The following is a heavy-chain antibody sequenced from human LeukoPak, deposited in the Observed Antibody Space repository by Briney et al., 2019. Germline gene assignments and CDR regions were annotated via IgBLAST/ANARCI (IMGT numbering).Heavy chain of an antibody. V-gene: IGHV5-51*01. CDR2: IYPGDSDT. CDR1: GYSFTSYW. J-gene: IGHJ6*03. CDR3: ARHSGSSSSRPYYYYYYMDV. Sequence: RGESLKISCKGSGYSFTSYWIGWVRQMPGKGLEWMGIIYPGDSDTRYSPSFQGQVTISADKSISTAYLQWSSLKASDTAMYYCARHSGSSSSRPYYYYYYMDVWGKGTTVTVSS. D-gene: IGHD6-6*01.